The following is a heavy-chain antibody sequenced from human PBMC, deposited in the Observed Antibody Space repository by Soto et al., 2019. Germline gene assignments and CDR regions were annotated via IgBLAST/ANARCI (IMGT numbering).Heavy chain of an antibody. D-gene: IGHD3-10*01. CDR3: ARDTARAMVRIYYGMDV. J-gene: IGHJ6*02. Sequence: QVRLVESGGGVVQPGRSLRLSCAASGFTFSSYGMHWVRQAPGKGLEWVAVIWYDGSNKYYADSVKGRFTISRDNSKTTLYLQMNSLRAEDTAVYYCARDTARAMVRIYYGMDVWGQGTTVTVSS. CDR2: IWYDGSNK. V-gene: IGHV3-33*01. CDR1: GFTFSSYG.